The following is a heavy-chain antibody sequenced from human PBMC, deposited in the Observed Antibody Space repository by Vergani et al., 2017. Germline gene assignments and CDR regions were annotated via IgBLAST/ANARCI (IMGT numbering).Heavy chain of an antibody. CDR3: ARDQEGYCSSTSCYWGWYFDL. J-gene: IGHJ2*01. Sequence: QVQLVQSGAEVKKPGSSVKVSCKASGVTFSSYAISWVRQAPGQGLEWMGRIIPIFGTANYAQKFQGRVTITADESTSTAYMELSSLRSEDTAVYYCARDQEGYCSSTSCYWGWYFDLWGRGTLVTVSS. CDR1: GVTFSSYA. CDR2: IIPIFGTA. V-gene: IGHV1-69*13. D-gene: IGHD2-2*01.